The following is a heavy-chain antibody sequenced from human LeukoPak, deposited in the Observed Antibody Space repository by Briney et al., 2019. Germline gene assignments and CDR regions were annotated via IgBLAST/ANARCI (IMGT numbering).Heavy chain of an antibody. Sequence: GRSLRLSCAASGFTFSSYAMHWVRQAPGKGLEWVAVISYDGSNKYYADSVEGRFTISRDNSKNTLYLQMNSLRAEDTAVYYCARDLLRIAVCGVHYWGQGTLVTVSS. V-gene: IGHV3-30*04. CDR1: GFTFSSYA. D-gene: IGHD6-19*01. CDR2: ISYDGSNK. J-gene: IGHJ4*02. CDR3: ARDLLRIAVCGVHY.